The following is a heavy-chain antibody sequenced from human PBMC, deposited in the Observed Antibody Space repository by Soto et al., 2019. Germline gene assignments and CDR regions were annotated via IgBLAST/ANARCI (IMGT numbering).Heavy chain of an antibody. Sequence: LRLSCAASGFTFSSYAMHWVRQAPGKGLEWVAVISYDGSNKYYADSVKGRFTISRDNSKNTLYLQMNSLRAEDTAVYYCARDLKAHYDYWGQGTLVTVS. CDR3: ARDLKAHYDY. J-gene: IGHJ4*02. CDR1: GFTFSSYA. CDR2: ISYDGSNK. V-gene: IGHV3-30-3*01.